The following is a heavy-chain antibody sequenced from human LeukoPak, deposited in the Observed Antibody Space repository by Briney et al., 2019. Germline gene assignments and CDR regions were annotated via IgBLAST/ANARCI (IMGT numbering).Heavy chain of an antibody. CDR2: MNPNSGNT. D-gene: IGHD3-10*02. CDR1: GGTFSSYA. V-gene: IGHV1-8*02. CDR3: ARGKRRVVFGQNYYGMDV. J-gene: IGHJ6*02. Sequence: ASVKVSCKASGGTFSSYAINWVRQATGQGLEWMGWMNPNSGNTGYAQKFQGRVTTTRNTSISTAYMELSSLRSEDTAVYYCARGKRRVVFGQNYYGMDVWGQGTTVTVSS.